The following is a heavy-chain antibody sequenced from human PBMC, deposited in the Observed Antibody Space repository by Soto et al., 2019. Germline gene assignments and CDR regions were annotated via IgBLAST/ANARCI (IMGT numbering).Heavy chain of an antibody. CDR1: GGSISSGGYS. V-gene: IGHV4-30-2*01. Sequence: QLQLQESGSGLVKPSQTLSLTCAVSGGSISSGGYSWSWIRQPPGKGLEWIGYIYHSGNTYYNPSLKRRVPISVARATNQFSLKLSSVTAADTAVYYCARDGVGYGSGSFDYWGQGTLVTVSS. J-gene: IGHJ4*02. CDR3: ARDGVGYGSGSFDY. CDR2: IYHSGNT. D-gene: IGHD3-10*01.